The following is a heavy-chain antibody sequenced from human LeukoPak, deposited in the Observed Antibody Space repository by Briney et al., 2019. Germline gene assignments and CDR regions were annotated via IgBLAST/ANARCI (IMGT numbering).Heavy chain of an antibody. Sequence: GGSLRLSCAASGFTFGNYAMSWVRQAPGKGLEWVSVISGSGGSTFYADSVKGRFTISRDNSKNTLYLQMNSLRAEDTAVYYCVREMEAVAGDYWGQGTLVTVSS. CDR1: GFTFGNYA. CDR2: ISGSGGST. V-gene: IGHV3-23*01. CDR3: VREMEAVAGDY. D-gene: IGHD6-19*01. J-gene: IGHJ4*02.